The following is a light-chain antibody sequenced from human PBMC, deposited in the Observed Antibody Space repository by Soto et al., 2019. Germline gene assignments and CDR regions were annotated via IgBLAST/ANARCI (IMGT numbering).Light chain of an antibody. CDR2: SSD. Sequence: QSVLTQPPSASGTPGQRVTISCSGSSSNIGRNTVKWYRQLPGTAPKLLIGSSDQRPSGVPDRFSGSQSGTSASLAISGLQSEEEADYICGAWDDSLKAWAFGGGTKLTVL. J-gene: IGLJ3*02. V-gene: IGLV1-44*01. CDR3: GAWDDSLKAWA. CDR1: SSNIGRNT.